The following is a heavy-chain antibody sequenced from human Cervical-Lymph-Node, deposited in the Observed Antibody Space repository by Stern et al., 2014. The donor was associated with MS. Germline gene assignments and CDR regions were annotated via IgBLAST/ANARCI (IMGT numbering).Heavy chain of an antibody. CDR3: AREEYNDYVFGAFDM. CDR1: GYTFTSNY. CDR2: INPVSGST. D-gene: IGHD4-17*01. V-gene: IGHV1-46*01. Sequence: MQLVESGAEVKKPADSVKVSCKASGYTFTSNYLHWVRLGPRQGLEWMGIINPVSGSTNLAQKYHGRVIMTGDTSARTVYLELSSLRSEDTAVYFCAREEYNDYVFGAFDMWGQGTMVTVSS. J-gene: IGHJ3*02.